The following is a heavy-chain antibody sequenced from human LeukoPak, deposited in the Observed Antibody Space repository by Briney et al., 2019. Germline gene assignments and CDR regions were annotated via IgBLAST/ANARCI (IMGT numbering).Heavy chain of an antibody. J-gene: IGHJ4*02. CDR1: GFTFSSYS. V-gene: IGHV3-21*01. Sequence: GGSLRLSCAASGFTFSSYSMNWVRQAPGKGLEWVSSISSSSSYIYYADSVKGRFTISRDNSKNTLYLQMNSPRAEDTAVYYCARDLLGWELHYFDYWGQGTLVTVSS. D-gene: IGHD1-26*01. CDR3: ARDLLGWELHYFDY. CDR2: ISSSSSYI.